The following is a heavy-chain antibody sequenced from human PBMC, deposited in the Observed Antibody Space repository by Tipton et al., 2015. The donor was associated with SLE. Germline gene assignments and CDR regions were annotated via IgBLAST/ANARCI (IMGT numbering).Heavy chain of an antibody. V-gene: IGHV4-4*07. Sequence: LRLSCTVSNVSITSNHWSWIRPPAGKGLEWIGRMYTSGSTNYNPPFKSRVTMSRGTSKNQISLKLTSVTAADAAVYYCARGAHTWGKYYFDYWGQGILVTVSS. CDR3: ARGAHTWGKYYFDY. D-gene: IGHD7-27*01. CDR2: MYTSGST. CDR1: NVSITSNH. J-gene: IGHJ4*02.